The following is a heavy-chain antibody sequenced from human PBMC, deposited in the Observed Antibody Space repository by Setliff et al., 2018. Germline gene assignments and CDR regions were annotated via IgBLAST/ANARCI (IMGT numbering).Heavy chain of an antibody. CDR3: ARMSGFSYMDV. CDR2: IYTSWST. CDR1: GGSISYNY. D-gene: IGHD3-3*01. Sequence: SETLSLICTVSGGSISYNYWSWIRQPAGKGLQWIGHIYTSWSTIYNPSLKSRLTISLDTAKNQFSLNLSSVTAADTAVYYCARMSGFSYMDVWGKGTTVTVSS. V-gene: IGHV4-4*07. J-gene: IGHJ6*03.